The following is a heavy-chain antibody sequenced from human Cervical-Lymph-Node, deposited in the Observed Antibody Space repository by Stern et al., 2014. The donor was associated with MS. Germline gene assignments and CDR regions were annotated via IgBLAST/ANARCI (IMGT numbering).Heavy chain of an antibody. V-gene: IGHV1-69*18. Sequence: MQLVESGAEVKKPTSSLKVSCTASGDTLSSYVISWGRQRPRQGPEWMGTISVMFGTADYAQKCQGRVTITAHEATSTAYMELSSLISEDTAVYYCARERITLVQGVMDVWGQGTTVTVSS. CDR3: ARERITLVQGVMDV. CDR1: GDTLSSYV. J-gene: IGHJ6*02. CDR2: ISVMFGTA. D-gene: IGHD3-10*01.